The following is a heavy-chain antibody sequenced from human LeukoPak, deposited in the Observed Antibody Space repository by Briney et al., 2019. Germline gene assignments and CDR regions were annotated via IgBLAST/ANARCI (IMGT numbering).Heavy chain of an antibody. CDR2: INPSGGST. CDR1: GYTFTSYY. D-gene: IGHD2/OR15-2a*01. CDR3: ARHKEVGDYYYIDY. V-gene: IGHV1-46*01. Sequence: GSSGKVSCKASGYTFTSYYMHWVRQAPGQGLEWMGIINPSGGSTSYTQKFQGRVTMTRDTSTTTVYMELSSLRSQDTAVYYCARHKEVGDYYYIDYWGQGTLVTVSS. J-gene: IGHJ4*02.